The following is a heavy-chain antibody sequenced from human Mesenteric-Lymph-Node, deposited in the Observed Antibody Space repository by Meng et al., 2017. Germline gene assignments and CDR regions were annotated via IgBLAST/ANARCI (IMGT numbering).Heavy chain of an antibody. CDR3: ASSSTSRYYFDY. CDR2: MNPSGGST. J-gene: IGHJ4*02. CDR1: GYTFTSYY. Sequence: ASVKVSCKASGYTFTSYYMHWVRQAPGQGLEWMGIMNPSGGSTSFAQKFQGRVTLTRDTSTSTAYMELSSLRSEDTAVYYCASSSTSRYYFDYWGQGTLVTVSS. V-gene: IGHV1-46*03. D-gene: IGHD2-2*01.